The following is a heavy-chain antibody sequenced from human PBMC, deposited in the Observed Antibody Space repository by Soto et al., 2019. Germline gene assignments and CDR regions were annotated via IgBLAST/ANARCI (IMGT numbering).Heavy chain of an antibody. Sequence: EVQLVDSGGGLVQPGGSLRLSCAASGFTISTYSMNWVRQAPGKGLEWIAYISSGNPSVHYADSVRGRFTISRDTAKNSLHLQMNSLRDDDTAVYFCARGGWENDYWGQGTLVTVSS. D-gene: IGHD1-26*01. CDR1: GFTISTYS. J-gene: IGHJ4*02. V-gene: IGHV3-48*02. CDR3: ARGGWENDY. CDR2: ISSGNPSV.